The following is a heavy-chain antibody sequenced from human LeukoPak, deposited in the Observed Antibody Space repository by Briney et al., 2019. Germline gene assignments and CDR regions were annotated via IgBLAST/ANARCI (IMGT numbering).Heavy chain of an antibody. Sequence: SETLSLTCTVSGGSIGSGGCYWSWVRQHPGKGLEWIAYIHYSGNTYYNPSLKSRFIISADTSKNQFSLKLSSVTAADTAVYYCARIGEDAFDIWGQGTMVTVSS. D-gene: IGHD3-10*01. V-gene: IGHV4-31*03. J-gene: IGHJ3*02. CDR3: ARIGEDAFDI. CDR2: IHYSGNT. CDR1: GGSIGSGGCY.